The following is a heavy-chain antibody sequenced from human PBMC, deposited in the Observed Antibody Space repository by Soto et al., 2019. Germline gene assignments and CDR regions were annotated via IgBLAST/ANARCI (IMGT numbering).Heavy chain of an antibody. J-gene: IGHJ4*02. D-gene: IGHD3-22*01. CDR2: IYYSGST. V-gene: IGHV4-30-4*01. CDR1: GGSISSGDYY. CDR3: ARAYYYDSSGYYWGPGFDY. Sequence: SETLSLTCTVSGGSISSGDYYWSWIRQPPGKGLEWIGYIYYSGSTYYNPSLKSRVTISVDTSKNQFSLKLSSVTAADTAVYYCARAYYYDSSGYYWGPGFDYWGQGTLVTVSS.